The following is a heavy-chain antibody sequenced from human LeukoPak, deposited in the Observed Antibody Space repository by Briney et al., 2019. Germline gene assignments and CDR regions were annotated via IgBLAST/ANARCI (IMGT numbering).Heavy chain of an antibody. D-gene: IGHD6-6*01. CDR1: GFTFNIYR. CDR3: ARGSVAGRQRAPPKEWFDP. CDR2: ISSNSSYI. Sequence: GGSLRLSCAASGFTFNIYRMNWVRQAPGKGLEWVSSISSNSSYIYYADSVKGRFTISRDNAKNSLYLQMNSLRGDDTAVYYCARGSVAGRQRAPPKEWFDPWGQGTLVTVSS. J-gene: IGHJ5*02. V-gene: IGHV3-21*01.